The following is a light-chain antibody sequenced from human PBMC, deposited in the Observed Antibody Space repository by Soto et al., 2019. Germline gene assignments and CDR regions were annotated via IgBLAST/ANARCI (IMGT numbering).Light chain of an antibody. CDR3: SSYTYTNTLV. Sequence: QSVLTQPASVSGSPGQSITISCTGTSSDVGGYNYVSWYQLNPGKAPKLMVFDVSDRPSGVSSRFSGSKSGNTASLTISGLQAEDEAYYFCSSYTYTNTLVFGGGTKLTVL. CDR2: DVS. CDR1: SSDVGGYNY. V-gene: IGLV2-14*01. J-gene: IGLJ2*01.